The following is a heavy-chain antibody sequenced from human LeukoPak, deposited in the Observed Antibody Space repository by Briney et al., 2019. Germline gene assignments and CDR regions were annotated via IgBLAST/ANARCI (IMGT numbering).Heavy chain of an antibody. Sequence: PGRSLRLSCAASGFTFSSYGMHWVRQAPGKGLEWVAVISYDGSSKYYADSVKGRFTISRDNSKNTLYLQMNSLRAEDTAVYYCAKLGVVADDAFDIWGQGTMVTVSS. CDR1: GFTFSSYG. V-gene: IGHV3-30*18. CDR3: AKLGVVADDAFDI. D-gene: IGHD3-22*01. CDR2: ISYDGSSK. J-gene: IGHJ3*02.